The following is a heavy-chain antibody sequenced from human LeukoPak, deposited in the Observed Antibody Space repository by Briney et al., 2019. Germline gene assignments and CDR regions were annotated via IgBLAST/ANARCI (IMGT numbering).Heavy chain of an antibody. CDR2: IYYSEST. CDR3: ARSSVVVVAATGWFDP. Sequence: SETLSLTCTVSGGSISSYYWSWIRQPPGKGLEWIGYIYYSESTNYNPSLKSRVTISVDTSKNQFSLKLSSVTAADTAVYYCARSSVVVVAATGWFDPWGQGTLVTVSS. J-gene: IGHJ5*02. V-gene: IGHV4-59*01. CDR1: GGSISSYY. D-gene: IGHD2-15*01.